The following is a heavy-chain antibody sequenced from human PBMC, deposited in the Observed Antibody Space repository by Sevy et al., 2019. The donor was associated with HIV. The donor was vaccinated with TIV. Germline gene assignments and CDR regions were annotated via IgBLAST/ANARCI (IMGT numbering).Heavy chain of an antibody. J-gene: IGHJ3*01. CDR3: AKALNPALESMIEVILRTLKGFDV. V-gene: IGHV3-23*01. CDR1: GFTFNTHA. CDR2: ISGPGLST. D-gene: IGHD3-22*01. Sequence: GESLKISCTASGFTFNTHAMTWVRQAPGKGLEWVSVISGPGLSTYYADSVKGRFTISRDNSKNTLYLQMNSLRVDETATYYCAKALNPALESMIEVILRTLKGFDVWGQGTMVTVSS.